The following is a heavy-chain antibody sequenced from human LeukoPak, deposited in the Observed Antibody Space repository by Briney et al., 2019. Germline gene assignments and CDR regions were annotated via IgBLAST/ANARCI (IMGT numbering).Heavy chain of an antibody. J-gene: IGHJ4*02. CDR3: AKDRRDTAMGEDFDY. Sequence: GGSLRLSCAASGFTFSSYAMSWVRQAPGKGLEWVSAISGSGGSTYYADSVKGRFTISRDNSKNTLYLQMNSLRAEDTAVYFCAKDRRDTAMGEDFDYWGQGTLVTVSS. CDR2: ISGSGGST. CDR1: GFTFSSYA. D-gene: IGHD5-18*01. V-gene: IGHV3-23*01.